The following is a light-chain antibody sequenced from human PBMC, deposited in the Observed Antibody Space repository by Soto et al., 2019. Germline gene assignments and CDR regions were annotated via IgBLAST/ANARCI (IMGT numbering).Light chain of an antibody. CDR3: QQCYGTPLT. J-gene: IGKJ4*01. V-gene: IGKV1-39*01. CDR1: QNINTY. Sequence: DIQMTQSPSSLSASVGDRVTITCRASQNINTYLSWYQQIPGKAPKLLIYAASSLQSGVPSRFSGSGSGTDFTLTISSLQPEDFTTYYCQQCYGTPLTFGGGTKVEIK. CDR2: AAS.